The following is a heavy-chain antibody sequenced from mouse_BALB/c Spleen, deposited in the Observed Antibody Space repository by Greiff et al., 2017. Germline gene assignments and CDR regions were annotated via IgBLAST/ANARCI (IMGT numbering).Heavy chain of an antibody. J-gene: IGHJ4*01. Sequence: QVQLKQPGAELVKPGASVKLSCKASGYTFTSYWMHWVKQRPGQGLEWIGEINPSNGRTNYNEKFKSKATLTVDKSSSTAYMQLSSLTSEDSAVYYCARWTTVVFPYAMDYWGQGTSVTVSS. CDR3: ARWTTVVFPYAMDY. V-gene: IGHV1S81*02. CDR2: INPSNGRT. D-gene: IGHD1-1*01. CDR1: GYTFTSYW.